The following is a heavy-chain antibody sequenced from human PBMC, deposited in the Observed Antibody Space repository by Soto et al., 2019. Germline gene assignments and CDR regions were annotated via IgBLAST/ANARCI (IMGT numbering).Heavy chain of an antibody. CDR2: ISAYNGNT. V-gene: IGHV1-18*01. CDR1: GYTFTSYG. D-gene: IGHD5-18*01. CDR3: ERNLFVASQLWLFDS. Sequence: GASVKVSCKASGYTFTSYGISWVRQAPGQGLEWMGWISAYNGNTNYAQKLQGRVTMTTDTSTSTAYMELRSLRSDDTAVYYCERNLFVASQLWLFDSWGQGTLVTVSS. J-gene: IGHJ4*02.